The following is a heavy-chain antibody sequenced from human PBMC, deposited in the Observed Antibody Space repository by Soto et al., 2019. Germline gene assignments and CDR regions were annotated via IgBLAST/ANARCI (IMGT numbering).Heavy chain of an antibody. CDR3: ARLHGST. CDR1: GGSISSYY. Sequence: QVQLQESGPGLVKPSETLSLTCTVSGGSISSYYWSWIRQPPGKGLEWIGYIYYSGSTNYNPSLKSRVPMSVDTSKNQFSLKLSSVTAADTAVYYCARLHGSTWGQGTLVTVSS. J-gene: IGHJ4*02. V-gene: IGHV4-59*08. CDR2: IYYSGST.